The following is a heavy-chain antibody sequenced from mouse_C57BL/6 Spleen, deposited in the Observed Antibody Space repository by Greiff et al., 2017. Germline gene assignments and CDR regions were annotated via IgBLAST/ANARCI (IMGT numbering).Heavy chain of an antibody. CDR1: GYAFSSSW. Sequence: QVQLKQSGPELVKPGASVKISCKASGYAFSSSWMNWVKQRPGKGLEWIGRIYPGDGDTNYNGKFKVKATLTADKSSSTAYMQLSILTSEDSAVYFCARLLITTVADFDYWGQGTLSQSPQ. D-gene: IGHD1-1*01. CDR3: ARLLITTVADFDY. V-gene: IGHV1-82*01. CDR2: IYPGDGDT. J-gene: IGHJ2*01.